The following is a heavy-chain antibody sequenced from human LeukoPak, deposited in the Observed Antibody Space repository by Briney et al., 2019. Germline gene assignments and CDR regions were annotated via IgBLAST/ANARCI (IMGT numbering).Heavy chain of an antibody. V-gene: IGHV3-33*06. CDR3: AKLMRYDFWPAFFDY. Sequence: GGSLRLSCAASGFTFSRHGIHWVRQAPGKGLEWVAVVWYDGRNRDYADSVKGRFTISKDNSNNMVFLQMNSLRAEDTAVYYCAKLMRYDFWPAFFDYWGQGTLVTVSS. D-gene: IGHD3-3*01. CDR1: GFTFSRHG. CDR2: VWYDGRNR. J-gene: IGHJ4*02.